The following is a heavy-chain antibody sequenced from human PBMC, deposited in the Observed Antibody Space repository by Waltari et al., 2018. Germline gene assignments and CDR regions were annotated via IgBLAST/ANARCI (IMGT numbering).Heavy chain of an antibody. Sequence: EVELVESGGAMVQPGGSLRVPGAASGFGLHGSEMNWVRQAPGKGPEWISYISSGGGAIYYADSVKGRFTISRDNSKNSLYLQMDSLRVEDTAVYYCARNLGARYYYYGMDVWGLGTTVTVSS. D-gene: IGHD1-26*01. CDR3: ARNLGARYYYYGMDV. CDR1: GFGLHGSE. CDR2: ISSGGGAI. J-gene: IGHJ6*02. V-gene: IGHV3-48*03.